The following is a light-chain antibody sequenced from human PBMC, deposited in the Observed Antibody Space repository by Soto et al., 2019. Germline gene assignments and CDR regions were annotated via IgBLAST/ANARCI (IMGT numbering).Light chain of an antibody. CDR3: QQYNSYPLT. CDR1: ESLSPHS. V-gene: IGKV3-20*01. CDR2: GPS. J-gene: IGKJ4*01. Sequence: IVLTQSPGTLSLSPGETATLSCRASESLSPHSIAWYQQKPGQAPRLLIYGPSGRATGIPDRIRGSGSGTDFTLTISSLEVEDFATYFCQQYNSYPLTFGGGTKLEI.